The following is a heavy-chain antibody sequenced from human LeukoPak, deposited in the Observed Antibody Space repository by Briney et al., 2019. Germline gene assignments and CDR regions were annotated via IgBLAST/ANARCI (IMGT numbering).Heavy chain of an antibody. D-gene: IGHD5-18*01. V-gene: IGHV4-34*01. CDR1: GGSFSGYY. CDR2: INHSGST. J-gene: IGHJ4*02. Sequence: PSETLSLTCAVYGGSFSGYYWSWIRQPPGKGLEWIGEINHSGSTNYNPSLKSRVTISVDTSKNQFSLKLSSVTAADTAVYYCARRQAMVPFDYWGQGTLVTVSS. CDR3: ARRQAMVPFDY.